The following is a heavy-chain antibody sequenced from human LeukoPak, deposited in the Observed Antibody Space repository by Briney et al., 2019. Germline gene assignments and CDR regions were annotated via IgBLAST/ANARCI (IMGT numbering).Heavy chain of an antibody. CDR3: ARHRSGGSQDDAFDI. V-gene: IGHV3-74*01. CDR2: INDDGRYT. D-gene: IGHD2-15*01. CDR1: GFTFSSYG. J-gene: IGHJ3*02. Sequence: GGSLRLSCAASGFTFSSYGMSWVRQAPGKGLVWVSRINDDGRYTVYADSVKGRFTISRDNAKNTLYLQMNSLRAEDTAVYYCARHRSGGSQDDAFDIWGQGTMVTVSS.